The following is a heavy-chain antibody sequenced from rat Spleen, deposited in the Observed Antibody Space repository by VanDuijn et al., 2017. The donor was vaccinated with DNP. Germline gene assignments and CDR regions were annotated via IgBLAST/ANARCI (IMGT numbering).Heavy chain of an antibody. V-gene: IGHV5-25*01. Sequence: EVQLVESGGGLVQPGRSLKLSCAASGFTFSNYYMAWVRQAPKKGLEWVASITSSGGSTYYPDSVKGRFTISRDNAKNTLYLQMNSLRSEDTATYYCARIGRVTDAWGQGTSVTVSS. D-gene: IGHD1-12*02. CDR3: ARIGRVTDA. CDR1: GFTFSNYY. J-gene: IGHJ4*01. CDR2: ITSSGGST.